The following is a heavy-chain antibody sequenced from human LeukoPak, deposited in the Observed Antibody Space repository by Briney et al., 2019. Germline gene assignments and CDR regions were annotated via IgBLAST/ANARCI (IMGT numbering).Heavy chain of an antibody. J-gene: IGHJ4*02. D-gene: IGHD1-26*01. CDR3: ARTGVGALRIPRRSYFDY. V-gene: IGHV4-4*02. CDR1: GGSISSSSW. CDR2: IYHSGST. Sequence: SGTLSLTCAVSGGSISSSSWWSWVRQPPGKGLEWIGEIYHSGSTNYNPSLKSRVTISVDKSKNQFPQTPSSVTADNTAVYYCARTGVGALRIPRRSYFDYWGAGTLGTVSS.